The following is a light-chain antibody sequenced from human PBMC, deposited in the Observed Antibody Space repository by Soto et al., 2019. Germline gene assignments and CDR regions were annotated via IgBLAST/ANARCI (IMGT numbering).Light chain of an antibody. Sequence: QSALTQPASVSGSPGQSITISCAGTMRDVGAYNLVSWYQQHPGRAPQLIVSEVSHRPSGVSNRFSGSKSGNTASLTISGLQSEDEADYYCISYTSDDVRYVFGTGTKLTVL. J-gene: IGLJ1*01. V-gene: IGLV2-14*01. CDR2: EVS. CDR3: ISYTSDDVRYV. CDR1: MRDVGAYNL.